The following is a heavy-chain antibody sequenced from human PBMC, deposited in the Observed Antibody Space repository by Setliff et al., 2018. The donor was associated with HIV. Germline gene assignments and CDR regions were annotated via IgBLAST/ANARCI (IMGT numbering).Heavy chain of an antibody. V-gene: IGHV1-2*02. CDR3: ARQLYNSLDF. J-gene: IGHJ4*02. D-gene: IGHD1-20*01. CDR1: GYTFTDYF. CDR2: ISPNNGDT. Sequence: ASVKVSCKASGYTFTDYFMHWVRQAPGQGLEWMGWISPNNGDTTIPQRFRGRVTMTRDTSINTAYLELSGLRSDDTAVYFCARQLYNSLDFWGQGALVTVS.